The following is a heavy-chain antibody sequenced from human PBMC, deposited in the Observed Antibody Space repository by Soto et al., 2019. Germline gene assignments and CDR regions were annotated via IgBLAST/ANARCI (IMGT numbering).Heavy chain of an antibody. Sequence: GGSLRLSCAASGVTCITYSMNWVRQAPGKGLEWVSYISSITGTIYYADSVKGRFTISRDNAKNSLYLQMNSLRAEDTAVYYCASHYDSSDYYYNWFDPWGQGTLVTVSS. CDR1: GVTCITYS. J-gene: IGHJ5*02. V-gene: IGHV3-48*01. CDR3: ASHYDSSDYYYNWFDP. CDR2: ISSITGTI. D-gene: IGHD3-22*01.